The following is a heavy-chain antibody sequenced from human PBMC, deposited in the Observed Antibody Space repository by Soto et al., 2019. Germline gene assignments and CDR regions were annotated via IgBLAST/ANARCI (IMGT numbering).Heavy chain of an antibody. D-gene: IGHD4-17*01. CDR3: ARLVSDYGDYAYYYYYMDV. J-gene: IGHJ6*03. V-gene: IGHV4-59*08. CDR2: IYYSGST. Sequence: SETLSLTCIVSGGSISSHYRSWIRHPPAKGLEWFGYIYYSGSTNYHPSLKSRVTISVDTSKNQFSLKLSSVTAADTAVYYCARLVSDYGDYAYYYYYMDVWGKGTTVTVSS. CDR1: GGSISSHY.